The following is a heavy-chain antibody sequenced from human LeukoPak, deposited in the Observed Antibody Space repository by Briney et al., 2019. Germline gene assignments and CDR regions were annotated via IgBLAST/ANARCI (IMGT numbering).Heavy chain of an antibody. CDR2: IDNSGSA. D-gene: IGHD6-13*01. CDR3: ARPPGIAAAWFYP. Sequence: SETLSPTCTVSGGSISTSSYNWGWIRQSPGKGLEWIGTIDNSGSAYYNPSLKSRVTISVDTSKDQLSLKVTSVTAADTAVYYCARPPGIAAAWFYPWGQGTLVTVSS. J-gene: IGHJ5*02. CDR1: GGSISTSSYN. V-gene: IGHV4-39*01.